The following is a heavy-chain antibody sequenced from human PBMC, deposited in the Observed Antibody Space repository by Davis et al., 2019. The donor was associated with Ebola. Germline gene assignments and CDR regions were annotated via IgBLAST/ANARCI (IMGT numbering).Heavy chain of an antibody. CDR1: GFSISNSD. D-gene: IGHD5-12*01. Sequence: PGGSLRLSCEASGFSISNSDMNWVRQAPGKGLEWVSNINYAGSSTSYVDSVKGRFSLSRDNSKNTLYLQMNSLRAEDTAVYYCAKRDSGNDSDFYYYMDVWGKGTTVTVSS. V-gene: IGHV3-23*01. J-gene: IGHJ6*03. CDR3: AKRDSGNDSDFYYYMDV. CDR2: INYAGSST.